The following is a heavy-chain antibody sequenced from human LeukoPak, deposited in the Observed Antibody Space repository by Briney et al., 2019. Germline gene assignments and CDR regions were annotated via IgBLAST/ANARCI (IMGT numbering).Heavy chain of an antibody. Sequence: ASVKVSCKASGYTFTGYYMHWVRQAPGQGLKWMGWINPNSGGTNYAQKFQGRVTMTRDTSISTAYMELSRLRSDDTAVYYCARSARRNGHFDYWGQGTLVTVSS. CDR1: GYTFTGYY. CDR3: ARSARRNGHFDY. D-gene: IGHD5-24*01. J-gene: IGHJ4*02. V-gene: IGHV1-2*02. CDR2: INPNSGGT.